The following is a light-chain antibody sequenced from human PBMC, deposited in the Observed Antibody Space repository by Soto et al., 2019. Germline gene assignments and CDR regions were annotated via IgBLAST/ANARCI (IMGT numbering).Light chain of an antibody. CDR1: SSDVGGYNY. CDR3: SSYTSSSTPLYV. CDR2: EVS. V-gene: IGLV2-14*01. Sequence: QSVLAQPASVSGSPGQSITISCTGTSSDVGGYNYVSWYQQHPGKAPELMIYEVSNRPSGVSNRFSGSKSGNTASLTISGLQAEDEADYYCSSYTSSSTPLYVFGTGTKVTVL. J-gene: IGLJ1*01.